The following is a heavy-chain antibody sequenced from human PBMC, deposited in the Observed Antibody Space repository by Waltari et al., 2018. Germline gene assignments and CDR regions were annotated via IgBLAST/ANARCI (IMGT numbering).Heavy chain of an antibody. CDR2: IIPIFGTA. V-gene: IGHV1-69*05. CDR3: ARLGPGIAAQGTGAFDI. J-gene: IGHJ3*02. CDR1: GGTFSSYA. Sequence: QVQLVQSGAEVKKPGSSVKVSCKASGGTFSSYAISWVRQAPGQGLEWMGGIIPIFGTANYAQKVQGRVTITTDESTSTAYMELSSLRAEDTAVYYCARLGPGIAAQGTGAFDIWGQGTMVTVSS. D-gene: IGHD6-13*01.